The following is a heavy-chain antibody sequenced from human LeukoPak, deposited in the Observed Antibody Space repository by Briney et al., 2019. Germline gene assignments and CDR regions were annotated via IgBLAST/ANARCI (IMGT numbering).Heavy chain of an antibody. V-gene: IGHV4-61*08. CDR1: GGSISSGGYS. D-gene: IGHD3-10*01. CDR2: IYYSGST. Sequence: ASETLSLTCAVSGGSISSGGYSWSWIRQPPGKGLEWIGYIYYSGSTNYNPSLKSRVTISVDTSKNQFSLKLSSVTAADTAVYYCARGTDRPYYYFDYWGQGTLVTVSS. CDR3: ARGTDRPYYYFDY. J-gene: IGHJ4*02.